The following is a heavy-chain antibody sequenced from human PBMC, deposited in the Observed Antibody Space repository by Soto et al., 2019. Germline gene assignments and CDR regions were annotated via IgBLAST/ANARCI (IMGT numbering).Heavy chain of an antibody. Sequence: ASVKLSFKGSGNTPTEISTDSGRPASWKRLEWMGGFEPEDGETLYAQKFQGRVTMTEDTSTGTAYMELSSLRSEDTAVYYCATGKRFGDIDYYYHLDGWGKGNTVTVYS. D-gene: IGHD3-10*01. J-gene: IGHJ6*03. V-gene: IGHV1-24*01. CDR2: FEPEDGET. CDR3: ATGKRFGDIDYYYHLDG. CDR1: GNTPTEIS.